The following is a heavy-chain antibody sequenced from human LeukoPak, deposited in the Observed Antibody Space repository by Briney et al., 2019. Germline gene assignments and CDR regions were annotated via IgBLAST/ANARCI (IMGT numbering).Heavy chain of an antibody. CDR2: MNQDGSAK. Sequence: GGSLRLYCAASGFTFSDSWMSWVRQAPGKGLEWVANMNQDGSAKDYVDSVKGRFTISRDNARNSLYLQMSSLRAEDTAVYYCATYTHWVAGDVWGQGTTVTVPS. CDR1: GFTFSDSW. CDR3: ATYTHWVAGDV. D-gene: IGHD3-16*01. J-gene: IGHJ6*02. V-gene: IGHV3-7*01.